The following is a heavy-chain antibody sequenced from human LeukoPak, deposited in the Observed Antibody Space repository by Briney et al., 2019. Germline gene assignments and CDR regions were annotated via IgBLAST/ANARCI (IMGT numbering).Heavy chain of an antibody. J-gene: IGHJ5*02. V-gene: IGHV1-2*02. D-gene: IGHD4-23*01. CDR3: ARDGGNSGIGFDP. Sequence: ASVKVSCKASGYTFTAYYMHWVRQAPGQGLEWMGWINPNSGATNYAQKFQGRVTMTSDTSISTAYMELNRLRSDDTAVYYCARDGGNSGIGFDPWGQGTLVTVSS. CDR2: INPNSGAT. CDR1: GYTFTAYY.